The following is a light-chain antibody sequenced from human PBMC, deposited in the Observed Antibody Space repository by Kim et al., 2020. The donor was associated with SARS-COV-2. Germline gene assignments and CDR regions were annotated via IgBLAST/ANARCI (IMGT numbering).Light chain of an antibody. CDR3: MQATHWPRT. CDR1: QILVSSDGNTF. J-gene: IGKJ1*01. Sequence: AASISCRYSQILVSSDGNTFLNWFHQKPGQYPRRLIHKVSIRESGGPDRFSGSGSDTDFTLKISRVEAQDVGVYYCMQATHWPRTFGQGTKVDIK. CDR2: KVS. V-gene: IGKV2-30*01.